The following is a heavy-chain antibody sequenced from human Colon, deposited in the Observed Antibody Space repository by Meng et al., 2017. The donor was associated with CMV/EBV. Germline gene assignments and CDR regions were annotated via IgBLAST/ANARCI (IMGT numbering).Heavy chain of an antibody. CDR3: ARAGTVAVIYNLGLDV. CDR1: GFTFSSFS. D-gene: IGHD1-14*01. J-gene: IGHJ6*02. Sequence: GGSLRLSCAASGFTFSSFSMSWLRQAPGQGLEWVSSISGNSNYIYYADSLKGRFTSSRDNAKNSLSLQMNSLRAEDTAVYYCARAGTVAVIYNLGLDVWGLGTTVTVSS. CDR2: ISGNSNYI. V-gene: IGHV3-21*01.